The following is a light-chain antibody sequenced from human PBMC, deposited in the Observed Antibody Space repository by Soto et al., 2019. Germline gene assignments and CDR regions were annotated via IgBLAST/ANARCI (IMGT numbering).Light chain of an antibody. J-gene: IGKJ1*01. CDR3: QQYNYWPPDRT. V-gene: IGKV3-15*01. Sequence: EIVMTQSPATLSVSPGERATLSCRASQSVGSNLAGYQQKPGQAPRLLSYGESTRATSIPARFSGSGPGTEFTFAISSLQSEDFAVYFCQQYNYWPPDRTFGQGTKVEIK. CDR1: QSVGSN. CDR2: GES.